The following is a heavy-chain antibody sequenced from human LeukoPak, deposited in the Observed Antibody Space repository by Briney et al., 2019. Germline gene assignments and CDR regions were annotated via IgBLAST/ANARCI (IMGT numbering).Heavy chain of an antibody. CDR3: ARAFNYYDSSGYYYYYYYGMDV. D-gene: IGHD3-22*01. V-gene: IGHV3-11*01. CDR1: GFTFTNSH. J-gene: IGHJ6*02. CDR2: ISSSGNTI. Sequence: GGSLRLSCAASGFTFTNSHMSWVRQAPGKGLEWVSYISSSGNTIYYADSVKGRFTISRDNAKNSLYLQMNSLRAEDTAVYYCARAFNYYDSSGYYYYYYYGMDVWGQGTTVTVSS.